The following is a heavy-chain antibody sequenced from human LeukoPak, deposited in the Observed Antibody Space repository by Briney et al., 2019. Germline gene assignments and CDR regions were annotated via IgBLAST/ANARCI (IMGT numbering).Heavy chain of an antibody. Sequence: PSETLSLTCTVSGGSISSYYWSWIRQPPGKGLEWIGYIYYSGSTNYSPSLKSRVTISVDTSKNQFSLKLSSVTAADTAVYYCAGGNYYDSSGYKPVDYWGQGTLVTVSS. J-gene: IGHJ4*02. CDR3: AGGNYYDSSGYKPVDY. V-gene: IGHV4-59*08. CDR1: GGSISSYY. D-gene: IGHD3-22*01. CDR2: IYYSGST.